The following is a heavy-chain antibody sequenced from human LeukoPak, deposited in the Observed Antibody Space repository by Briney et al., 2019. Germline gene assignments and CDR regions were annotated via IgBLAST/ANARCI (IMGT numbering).Heavy chain of an antibody. Sequence: GGSLRLSCAASGFTFSSYAMSWVRQTPGKGLDWVSGLYRGGATYYADSLGGRFTISRDNSKNTLYLQMNSLRAEDTAVYYCAKDLGYSIPLGAFDIWGQGTMVTVSS. J-gene: IGHJ3*02. D-gene: IGHD6-13*01. CDR1: GFTFSSYA. V-gene: IGHV3-23*01. CDR3: AKDLGYSIPLGAFDI. CDR2: LYRGGAT.